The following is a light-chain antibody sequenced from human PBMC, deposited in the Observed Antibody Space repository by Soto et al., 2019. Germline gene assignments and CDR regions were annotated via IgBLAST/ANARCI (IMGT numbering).Light chain of an antibody. CDR2: ENN. V-gene: IGLV1-51*02. J-gene: IGLJ1*01. Sequence: QSVLTQPPSVSAAPGQKVTISCSGSSFNIGNNYVSWYQQLPGTAPKLLIYENNKRPSGILDRFSGSKSGTSATLGITGHQPGDEADYYCGTWDSSLSAFVFGTGTKVPVL. CDR1: SFNIGNNY. CDR3: GTWDSSLSAFV.